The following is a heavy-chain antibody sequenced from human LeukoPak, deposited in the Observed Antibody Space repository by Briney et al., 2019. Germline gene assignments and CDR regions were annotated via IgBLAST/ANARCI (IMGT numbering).Heavy chain of an antibody. Sequence: GRSLRLSCAASGFTFSSYAMHWVRQAPGKGLEWVAVISYDGSNKYYADSVKGRFTISRDNSKNTLYLQMNSLRAEDTAVYYCARDKGFDYWGQGTLVNVSS. CDR1: GFTFSSYA. CDR2: ISYDGSNK. J-gene: IGHJ4*02. CDR3: ARDKGFDY. V-gene: IGHV3-30*04.